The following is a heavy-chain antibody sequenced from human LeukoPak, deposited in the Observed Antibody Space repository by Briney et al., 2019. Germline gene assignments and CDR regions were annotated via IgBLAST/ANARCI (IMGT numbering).Heavy chain of an antibody. CDR2: ISSSGSTI. CDR3: AELGITMIGGV. V-gene: IGHV3-48*03. Sequence: GGSLRLSCAASEFTFSSYAMSWVRQAPGKGLEWVSYISSSGSTIYYADSVKGRFTISRDNAKNSLYLQMNSLRAEDTAVYYCAELGITMIGGVWGKGTTVTVSS. CDR1: EFTFSSYA. D-gene: IGHD3-10*02. J-gene: IGHJ6*04.